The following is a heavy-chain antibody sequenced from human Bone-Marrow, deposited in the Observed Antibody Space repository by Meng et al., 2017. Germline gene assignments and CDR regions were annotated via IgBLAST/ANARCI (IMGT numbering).Heavy chain of an antibody. V-gene: IGHV3-7*03. D-gene: IGHD6-6*01. CDR3: AKDPYPYSSSSYFDY. CDR1: GFTFSSYW. CDR2: IKQDGSEK. J-gene: IGHJ4*02. Sequence: GGSLRLSCAASGFTFSSYWMSWVRQAPGKGLEWVANIKQDGSEKYYVDSVKGRFTISRDNSKNTLYLQMNSLRAEDTAVYYCAKDPYPYSSSSYFDYWGQGTLVTVSS.